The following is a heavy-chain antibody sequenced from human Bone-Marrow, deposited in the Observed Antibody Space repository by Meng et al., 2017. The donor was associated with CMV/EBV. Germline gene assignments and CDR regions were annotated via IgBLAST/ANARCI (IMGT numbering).Heavy chain of an antibody. CDR3: ARGRSTTVTSPPLDF. CDR1: GYTFTEDY. D-gene: IGHD4-17*01. V-gene: IGHV1-2*02. J-gene: IGHJ4*02. CDR2: INPNIGVT. Sequence: SGYTFTEDYLHWVRQAPGQGLEWMGWINPNIGVTNFEQQFQGGGTMTRDNSITTAYMELSRLMSADTAVYYCARGRSTTVTSPPLDFWGLGTLVTVSS.